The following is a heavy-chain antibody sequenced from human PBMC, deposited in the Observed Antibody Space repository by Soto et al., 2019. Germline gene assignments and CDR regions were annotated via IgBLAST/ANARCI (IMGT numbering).Heavy chain of an antibody. J-gene: IGHJ4*02. CDR3: AREAGGRQWMPGDY. CDR1: GYTFTSYA. Sequence: QVQLVQSGAEEKKPGASVKVSCKASGYTFTSYAMHWVRQAPGQRLEWMGWINAGNGNTKYSQKFQGRVTITRDTSASTAYMELSSLRSEDTAVDYCAREAGGRQWMPGDYWGQGTLVTVSS. V-gene: IGHV1-3*05. CDR2: INAGNGNT. D-gene: IGHD6-19*01.